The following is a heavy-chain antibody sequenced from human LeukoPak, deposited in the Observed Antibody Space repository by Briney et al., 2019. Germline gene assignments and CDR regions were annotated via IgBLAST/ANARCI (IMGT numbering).Heavy chain of an antibody. CDR1: GFTFSSYS. Sequence: GGSLRLSCAASGFTFSSYSMNWVRQAPGKGLEWVSSIGSSSSYIYYADSVKGRFTISRDNAKNSLYLQMNSLRAEDTAVYYWARGGSGWLFALFYYLGQGNLVTVSS. J-gene: IGHJ4*02. CDR3: ARGGSGWLFALFYY. V-gene: IGHV3-21*01. CDR2: IGSSSSYI. D-gene: IGHD6-19*01.